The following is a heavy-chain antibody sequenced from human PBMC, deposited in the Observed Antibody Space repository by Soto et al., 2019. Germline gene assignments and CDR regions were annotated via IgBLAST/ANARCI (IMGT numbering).Heavy chain of an antibody. J-gene: IGHJ3*02. CDR1: GFTFSSYG. Sequence: QVQLVESGGGVVQPGRSLRLSCAASGFTFSSYGMHWVRQAPGKGLEWVAVIWYDGSNKYYADSVKGRFTISRDNSKNTXXLQMNSLRAEDTAVYYCARVSHYYDILTGHDAFDIWGQGTMVTVSS. V-gene: IGHV3-33*01. CDR3: ARVSHYYDILTGHDAFDI. CDR2: IWYDGSNK. D-gene: IGHD3-9*01.